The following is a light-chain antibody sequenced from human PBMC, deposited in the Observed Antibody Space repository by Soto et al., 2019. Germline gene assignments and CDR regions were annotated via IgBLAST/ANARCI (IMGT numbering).Light chain of an antibody. Sequence: DIQMTQSPSTLSASVGDRVTITCWASQSISSWLAWYQQKPGKAPNLLIYKASNLESGVPSRFSGSGSGTEFTLTISSLQPDDFATYYCQQSSSYPVTIGQGTKLEIK. CDR1: QSISSW. CDR3: QQSSSYPVT. CDR2: KAS. J-gene: IGKJ2*01. V-gene: IGKV1-5*03.